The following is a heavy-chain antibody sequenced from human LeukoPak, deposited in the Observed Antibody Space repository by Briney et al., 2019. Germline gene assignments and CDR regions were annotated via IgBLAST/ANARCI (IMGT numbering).Heavy chain of an antibody. Sequence: GASVKVSCKASGYTFTSYDINWVRQATGQGLEWMGWMNPNSGNTGYAQKFQGRVTMTRNTSISTAYMELSSLRSEDTAVYYCARRYYYDSSGYLGDAFDIWGQGTMVTVSS. CDR1: GYTFTSYD. V-gene: IGHV1-8*01. J-gene: IGHJ3*02. CDR2: MNPNSGNT. CDR3: ARRYYYDSSGYLGDAFDI. D-gene: IGHD3-22*01.